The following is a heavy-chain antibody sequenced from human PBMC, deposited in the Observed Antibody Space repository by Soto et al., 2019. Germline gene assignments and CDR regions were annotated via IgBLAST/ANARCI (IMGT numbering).Heavy chain of an antibody. J-gene: IGHJ6*02. CDR1: GFTVSSNY. CDR3: ARGLVDIVATLYYYCGMDV. V-gene: IGHV3-66*01. D-gene: IGHD5-12*01. Sequence: EVQLVESGGGLVQPGGSLRLSCAASGFTVSSNYMSWVRQAPGKGLEWVSVIYSGGSTYYADSVKGRFTISRDNSKNTLYLQMNSLRAEDTAVYYCARGLVDIVATLYYYCGMDVWGRGTTVTVSS. CDR2: IYSGGST.